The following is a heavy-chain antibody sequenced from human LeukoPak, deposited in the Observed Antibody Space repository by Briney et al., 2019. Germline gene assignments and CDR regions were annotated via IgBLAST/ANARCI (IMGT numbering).Heavy chain of an antibody. V-gene: IGHV1-46*04. J-gene: IGHJ4*02. CDR1: GYTFSIYY. Sequence: ASVTVSCKASGYTFSIYYMHWVRQAPGQALEWMGIISPSGDYTRYAQKLQGRVSMTLDTSTSTVYMELNSLESEDTAMYYCARDNSGWSVDYWGQGRLVTVTS. D-gene: IGHD6-19*01. CDR3: ARDNSGWSVDY. CDR2: ISPSGDYT.